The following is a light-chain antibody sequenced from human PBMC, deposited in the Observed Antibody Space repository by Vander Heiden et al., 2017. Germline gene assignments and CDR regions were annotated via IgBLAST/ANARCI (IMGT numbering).Light chain of an antibody. V-gene: IGLV3-1*01. CDR3: QAWDSTTVV. CDR2: QDN. Sequence: SYELTQPPSVSVSPGQTASITCSGDKLGDKYACWYHQKPGQSPVLVIYQDNKRPSGIPERFSGSNSGNTATLTISETQAMDEADYYCQAWDSTTVVFVGGTKLTVL. J-gene: IGLJ2*01. CDR1: KLGDKY.